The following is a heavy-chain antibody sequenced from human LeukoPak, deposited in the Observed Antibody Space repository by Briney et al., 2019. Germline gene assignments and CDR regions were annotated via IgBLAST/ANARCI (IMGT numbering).Heavy chain of an antibody. CDR2: INPNSGGT. Sequence: ASVKVSCTASGYTFTGYYMHWVRQAPGQGLEWMGWINPNSGGTNYAQKFQGRVTMTRDTSISTAYMELSRLRSDDTAVYYCARKYSGGWYYYYGMDVWGQGTTVTVSS. CDR1: GYTFTGYY. V-gene: IGHV1-2*02. J-gene: IGHJ6*02. CDR3: ARKYSGGWYYYYGMDV. D-gene: IGHD6-19*01.